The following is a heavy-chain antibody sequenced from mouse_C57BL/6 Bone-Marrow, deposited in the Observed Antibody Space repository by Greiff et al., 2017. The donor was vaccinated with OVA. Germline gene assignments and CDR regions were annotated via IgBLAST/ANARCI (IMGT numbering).Heavy chain of an antibody. Sequence: EVQVVESVGDLVKPGGSLKLSGAVWGGAGRSSVMSWVRQTHATRLEWVQLLIVFCSRTYHPDSVKGRFTISRDNAKNTLYLQMSSLKSEDTAMYYCARLRPPLAYWGQGTLVTVSA. J-gene: IGHJ3*01. CDR1: GGAGRSSV. V-gene: IGHV5-6*01. CDR2: LIVFCSRT. CDR3: ARLRPPLAY.